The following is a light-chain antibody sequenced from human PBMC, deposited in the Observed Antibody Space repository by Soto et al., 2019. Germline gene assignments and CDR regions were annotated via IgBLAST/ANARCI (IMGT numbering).Light chain of an antibody. J-gene: IGKJ1*01. CDR2: AAS. CDR1: QGIIDY. V-gene: IGKV1-27*01. Sequence: DIQMTQSPSSLSASVGDRVTITCRASQGIIDYLAWYQHKPGKAPKLLIYAASTLQSGVPSRFSGSVSGTDFTLTISSLQPEDVATYYCQKYNSAPQTFGQGTKVEIK. CDR3: QKYNSAPQT.